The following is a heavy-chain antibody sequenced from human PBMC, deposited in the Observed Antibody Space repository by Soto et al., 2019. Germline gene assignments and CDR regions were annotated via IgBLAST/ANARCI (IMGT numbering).Heavy chain of an antibody. CDR1: GDSITDSY. CDR2: IYHSGIS. D-gene: IGHD6-13*01. Sequence: QVQLQESGPGLVKPSETLSLTCTVSGDSITDSYWSWMRQPPGKGLAWIGFIYHSGISNYDASLKGRVTISIDTYKKQISLKLTSVTSADKAVYYCARGMAAAGDTFDIWGQGTMVTVSS. V-gene: IGHV4-59*01. J-gene: IGHJ3*02. CDR3: ARGMAAAGDTFDI.